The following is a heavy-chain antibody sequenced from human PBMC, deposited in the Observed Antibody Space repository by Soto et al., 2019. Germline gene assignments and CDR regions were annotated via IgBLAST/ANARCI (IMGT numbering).Heavy chain of an antibody. CDR1: GYSFSSFW. CDR2: IYPGDSDT. CDR3: ARLNSGNYQPDYFDY. Sequence: PGESLKISCKGSGYSFSSFWIGWVRQMPGKGLEWMGIIYPGDSDTRYTPSFQGQVTISADKSISTAYLQWNTLKASDTAMYYCARLNSGNYQPDYFDYWGQGTLVTVSS. D-gene: IGHD1-26*01. V-gene: IGHV5-51*01. J-gene: IGHJ4*02.